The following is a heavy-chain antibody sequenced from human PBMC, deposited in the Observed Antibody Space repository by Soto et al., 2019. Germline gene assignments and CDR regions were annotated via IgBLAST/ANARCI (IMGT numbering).Heavy chain of an antibody. CDR3: ARDRDYYDSSCIYGMDV. CDR2: IIPIFGTA. J-gene: IGHJ6*02. V-gene: IGHV1-69*12. CDR1: GGTFSSYA. Sequence: QVQLVQSGAEVKKPGSSVKVSCKASGGTFSSYAISWVRQAPGQGLEWMGGIIPIFGTANYAQKFQGRVTITAVESTSTAYMGLGSLRSEDTAVYYCARDRDYYDSSCIYGMDVWGQGTTVTVSS. D-gene: IGHD3-22*01.